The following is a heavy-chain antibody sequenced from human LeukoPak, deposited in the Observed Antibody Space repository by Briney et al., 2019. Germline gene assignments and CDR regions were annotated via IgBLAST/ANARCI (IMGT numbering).Heavy chain of an antibody. CDR2: IRSKAYGVTT. D-gene: IGHD6-19*01. CDR1: GFTFNTYS. Sequence: SLRLSCAASGFTFNTYSMNWVRQAPGMGREWVSFIRSKAYGVTTEYAGSVKGRFTISRDDSKSNACLLINRLKTDDKAGYYCTGVNSGWYGSAFDIWGQGTMVTVSS. CDR3: TGVNSGWYGSAFDI. J-gene: IGHJ3*02. V-gene: IGHV3-49*04.